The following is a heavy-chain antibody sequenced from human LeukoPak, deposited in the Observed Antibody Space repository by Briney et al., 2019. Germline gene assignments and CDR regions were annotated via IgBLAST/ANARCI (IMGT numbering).Heavy chain of an antibody. J-gene: IGHJ6*03. CDR2: ISSSSSYI. CDR1: GFTFSSYS. Sequence: GGSLRLSCAASGFTFSSYSMNWVRQAPGKGLEWVSSISSSSSYIYYADSVKGRFTISRDNAKNSLYLQMNSLGAEDTAVYYCAGVVPAADYYYYYMDVWGKGTTVTVSS. CDR3: AGVVPAADYYYYYMDV. V-gene: IGHV3-21*01. D-gene: IGHD2-2*01.